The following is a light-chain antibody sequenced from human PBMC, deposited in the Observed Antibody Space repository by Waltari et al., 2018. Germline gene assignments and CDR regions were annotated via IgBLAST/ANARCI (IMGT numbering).Light chain of an antibody. J-gene: IGKJ4*01. CDR1: QSVRSNL. CDR2: GAS. CDR3: QQYGSSPLT. Sequence: EIVLTQSPGTLSLSPGERATLSCRASQSVRSNLLAWYQQQPGQAPTLLISGASSTATGIPERFGGSESGTDFTLTISRLEPEDYAVYYCQQYGSSPLTFGGGTKVEIK. V-gene: IGKV3-20*01.